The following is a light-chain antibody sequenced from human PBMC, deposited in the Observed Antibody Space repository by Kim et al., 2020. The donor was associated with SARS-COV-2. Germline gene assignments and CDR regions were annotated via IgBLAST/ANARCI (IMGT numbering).Light chain of an antibody. CDR1: QSVSSIY. CDR3: QQYGTSPMYT. Sequence: SPGERATLSCRASQSVSSIYLAWYQQKPGQAPRLLIYGASRRATGIPDRFSGSGSGTDFTLTISRLEPEDFAVYYCQQYGTSPMYTFGQGTKLEI. CDR2: GAS. J-gene: IGKJ2*01. V-gene: IGKV3-20*01.